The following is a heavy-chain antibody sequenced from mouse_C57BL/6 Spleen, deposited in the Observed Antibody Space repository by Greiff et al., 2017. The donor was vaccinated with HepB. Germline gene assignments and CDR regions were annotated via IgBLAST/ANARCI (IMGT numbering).Heavy chain of an antibody. CDR3: ARSEVTTVVARGAVDY. V-gene: IGHV1-80*01. CDR2: IYPGDGDT. J-gene: IGHJ4*01. CDR1: GYAFSSYW. Sequence: QVQLKQSGAELVKPGASVKISCKASGYAFSSYWMNWVKQRPGKGLEWIGQIYPGDGDTNYNGKFKGKATLTADKSSSTAYMQLSSLTSEDSAVYFCARSEVTTVVARGAVDYWGQGTSVTVSS. D-gene: IGHD1-1*01.